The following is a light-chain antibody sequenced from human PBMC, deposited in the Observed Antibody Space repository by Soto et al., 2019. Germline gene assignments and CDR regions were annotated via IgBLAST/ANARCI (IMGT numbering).Light chain of an antibody. V-gene: IGKV3-11*01. CDR2: YAS. Sequence: EIVLTQSPATLSLSPGERATLSCRASQSISTSLAWYQHKAGQAPRLLIYYASNRATGIPPRFSGSGSGTDFTLTISSLEPVDFAVYYCQQRSNFGQGTRLDIK. CDR1: QSISTS. J-gene: IGKJ5*01. CDR3: QQRSN.